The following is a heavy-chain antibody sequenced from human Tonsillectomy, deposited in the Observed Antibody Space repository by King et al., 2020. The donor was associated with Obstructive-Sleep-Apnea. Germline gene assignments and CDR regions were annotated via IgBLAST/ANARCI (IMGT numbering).Heavy chain of an antibody. Sequence: VQLVESGGGLVQPGGSLRLSCAASGFTFSSYSMNWVRQAPGKVLEWVSYISSSISTRYYADSVKGRFTISRDNAKNSLYLQMNSLRAEDTAVYYCARDMYSSSWPDDYWGQGTLVTVSS. D-gene: IGHD6-13*01. J-gene: IGHJ4*02. CDR1: GFTFSSYS. CDR2: ISSSISTR. CDR3: ARDMYSSSWPDDY. V-gene: IGHV3-48*01.